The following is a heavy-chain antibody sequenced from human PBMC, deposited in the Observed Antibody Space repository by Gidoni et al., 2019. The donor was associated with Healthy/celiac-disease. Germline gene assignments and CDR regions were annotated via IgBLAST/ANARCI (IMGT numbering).Heavy chain of an antibody. J-gene: IGHJ5*02. CDR1: GGSFSGYS. CDR2: INHSGST. CDR3: ARVGPYTMIVGHERRTWFDP. V-gene: IGHV4-34*01. D-gene: IGHD3-22*01. Sequence: QVQLQQWGAGLLKPSETLSLTCAVYGGSFSGYSWSWIRQPPGKGLEWIGEINHSGSTNYNPSLKSRVTISVDTSKNQFSLKLSSVTAADTAVYYCARVGPYTMIVGHERRTWFDPWGQGTLVTVSS.